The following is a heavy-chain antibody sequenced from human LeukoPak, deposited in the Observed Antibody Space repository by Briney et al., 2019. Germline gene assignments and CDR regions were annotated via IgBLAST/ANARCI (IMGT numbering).Heavy chain of an antibody. CDR2: INPNSGDT. D-gene: IGHD4-17*01. V-gene: IGHV1-2*02. J-gene: IGHJ1*01. Sequence: GASVKVSCKASGYTFTGYYMHWVRQAPGQGLEWMGWINPNSGDTKYAQKFQGRVTMTRNTSISTAYMELSSLRSEDTAVYYCATTTVTTRYFQHWGQGTLVTVSS. CDR1: GYTFTGYY. CDR3: ATTTVTTRYFQH.